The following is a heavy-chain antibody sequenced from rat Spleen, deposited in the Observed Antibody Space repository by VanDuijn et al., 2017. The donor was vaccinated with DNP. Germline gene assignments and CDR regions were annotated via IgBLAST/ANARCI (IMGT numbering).Heavy chain of an antibody. CDR1: GFTFSDYY. J-gene: IGHJ2*01. CDR3: VRWNSGHFDY. CDR2: IGSPAYAP. V-gene: IGHV5-22*01. D-gene: IGHD4-3*01. Sequence: EVQLVESGGDLVQPGRSLKLFCAASGFTFSDYYMAWVRQAPKKGLEWVAYIGSPAYAPYYTASVKGRFTISRDNAKSTLYLQMNSLRSEDMATYYCVRWNSGHFDYWGQGVMVTVSS.